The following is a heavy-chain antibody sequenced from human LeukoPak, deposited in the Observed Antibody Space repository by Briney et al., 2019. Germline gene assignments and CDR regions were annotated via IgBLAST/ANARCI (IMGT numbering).Heavy chain of an antibody. CDR3: AKVLYVGRWSRIDY. CDR1: GFTFSSYG. CDR2: ISGSGGSM. V-gene: IGHV3-23*01. Sequence: GGSLRLSCAASGFTFSSYGLTWVRQAPGKGLEWVSVISGSGGSMYYADSVKGRFTISRDNSKNTLNLQMNSLRAEDTAVYYCAKVLYVGRWSRIDYWGQGTLVTVSS. D-gene: IGHD1-26*01. J-gene: IGHJ4*02.